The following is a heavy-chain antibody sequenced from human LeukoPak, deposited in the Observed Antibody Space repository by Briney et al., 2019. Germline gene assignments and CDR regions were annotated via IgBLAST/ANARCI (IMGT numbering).Heavy chain of an antibody. CDR3: AREGSDNWNGTSYYYYYYMDV. Sequence: GASVKVSCKASGYTFTSYGISWVRQAPGQGLEWMGWISAYNGNTNYAQKLQGRVTMTTDTSTSTAYMELRSLRSDDTAVYYCAREGSDNWNGTSYYYYYYMDVWGKGTTVTVSS. CDR2: ISAYNGNT. J-gene: IGHJ6*03. V-gene: IGHV1-18*01. CDR1: GYTFTSYG. D-gene: IGHD1-1*01.